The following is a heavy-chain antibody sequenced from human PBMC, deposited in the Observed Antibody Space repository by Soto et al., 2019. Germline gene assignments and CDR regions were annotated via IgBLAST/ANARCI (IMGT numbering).Heavy chain of an antibody. CDR1: GFTFSSYA. D-gene: IGHD2-8*01. CDR2: ISYDGSNK. Sequence: QVQLVESGGGVVQPGRSLRLSCAASGFTFSSYAMHWVRQAPGKGLEWVAVISYDGSNKYYADSVKGRFTISRDNSKNTLYLQMNSLRAEDTAVYYCVREKRDIVLMVYAFFDYWGQGTLVTVSS. J-gene: IGHJ4*02. CDR3: VREKRDIVLMVYAFFDY. V-gene: IGHV3-30-3*01.